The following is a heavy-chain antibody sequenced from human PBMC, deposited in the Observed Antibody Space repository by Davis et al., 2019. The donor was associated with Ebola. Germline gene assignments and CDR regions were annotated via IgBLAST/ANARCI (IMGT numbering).Heavy chain of an antibody. CDR2: INPSGGST. Sequence: AASVKVSCKASGYTFTSYGISWVRQAPGQGLEWMGIINPSGGSTSYAQKFQGRVTMTRDTSTSTVYMELSSLRSEDTAVYYCARDGCPHSSSWYCSYYYGMDVWGQGTTVTVSS. D-gene: IGHD6-13*01. V-gene: IGHV1-46*01. CDR1: GYTFTSYG. J-gene: IGHJ6*02. CDR3: ARDGCPHSSSWYCSYYYGMDV.